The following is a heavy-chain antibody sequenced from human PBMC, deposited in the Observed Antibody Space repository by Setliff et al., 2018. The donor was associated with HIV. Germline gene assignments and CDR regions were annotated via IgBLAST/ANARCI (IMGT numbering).Heavy chain of an antibody. CDR1: GFTFSSYW. D-gene: IGHD3-16*01. Sequence: QPGGSLRLSCAASGFTFSSYWMHWVRQVPGKGLVWVSRISTDGSTTSYADSVKGRFTISRDNAKNTLYLEMSSLRAEDTAVYYCAGGYSYAYRIDYWGQGTLVTVSS. J-gene: IGHJ4*02. CDR3: AGGYSYAYRIDY. CDR2: ISTDGSTT. V-gene: IGHV3-74*01.